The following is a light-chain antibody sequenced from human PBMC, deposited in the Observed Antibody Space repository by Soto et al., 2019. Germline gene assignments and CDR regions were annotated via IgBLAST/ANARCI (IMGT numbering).Light chain of an antibody. Sequence: QSVLTQPRSVSGSPGQAGTISCTGTGNDVGAYNYVSWYQQHPGRPPKLMIYDVARLPSGVPDRFSGSKSGNTASLTISGLQAEDEADYFCCSYAGGYTYLFGTGTKV. CDR1: GNDVGAYNY. CDR2: DVA. J-gene: IGLJ1*01. CDR3: CSYAGGYTYL. V-gene: IGLV2-11*01.